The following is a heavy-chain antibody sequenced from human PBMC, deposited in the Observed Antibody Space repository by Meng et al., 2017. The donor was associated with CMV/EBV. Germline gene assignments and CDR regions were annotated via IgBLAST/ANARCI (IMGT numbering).Heavy chain of an antibody. CDR1: GFRFDDYG. V-gene: IGHV3-74*01. CDR3: ARDHRSMDV. J-gene: IGHJ6*02. CDR2: INSDGSST. Sequence: GESLKISCAASGFRFDDYGMSWVRQAPGKGLVWVSRINSDGSSTSYADSVKGRFTISRDNAKNTLYLQMNSLRAEDTAVYYCARDHRSMDVWGQGTTVTVSS.